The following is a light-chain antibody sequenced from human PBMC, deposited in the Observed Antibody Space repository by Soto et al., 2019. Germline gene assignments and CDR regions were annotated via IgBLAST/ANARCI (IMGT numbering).Light chain of an antibody. V-gene: IGLV2-11*01. J-gene: IGLJ1*01. CDR3: CSYAGSYTSYV. CDR2: DVS. Sequence: QSVLTQPRSVSGSPGQSVTISCTGTSSDVGGYNYVSWYQQYPGKAPKLMIYDVSKRPSGVPDRFSGSKSGNTASLTISGLQAEDEADYYCCSYAGSYTSYVFGTGTKLTVL. CDR1: SSDVGGYNY.